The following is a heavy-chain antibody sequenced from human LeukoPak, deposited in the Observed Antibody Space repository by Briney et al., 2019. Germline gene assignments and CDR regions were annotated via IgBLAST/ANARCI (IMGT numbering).Heavy chain of an antibody. D-gene: IGHD3-16*01. J-gene: IGHJ6*03. V-gene: IGHV3-9*01. CDR3: VKSGGYYYMDA. CDR1: GFTHHDFA. Sequence: GGSLRLSCAASGFTHHDFAMHWVRQAPGKGLEWVAAISWNSDNIDYADSVKGRFTIYRDNDMNSLYLEMASLRVEDSALYYCVKSGGYYYMDAWGKGTPVTVSS. CDR2: ISWNSDNI.